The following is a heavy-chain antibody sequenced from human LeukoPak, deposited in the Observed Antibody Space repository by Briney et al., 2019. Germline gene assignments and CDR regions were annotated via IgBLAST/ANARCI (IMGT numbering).Heavy chain of an antibody. CDR1: GFTFSSYS. CDR3: ARDRARFLEWSPLYYGMDV. Sequence: GGSLRLSCAASGFTFSSYSMNWVRQAPGKGLEWVSSISSSSSYIYHADPVKGRFTISRDNAKNSLYLQMNSLRAEDTAVYYCARDRARFLEWSPLYYGMDVWGQGTTVTVSS. V-gene: IGHV3-21*01. J-gene: IGHJ6*02. D-gene: IGHD3-3*01. CDR2: ISSSSSYI.